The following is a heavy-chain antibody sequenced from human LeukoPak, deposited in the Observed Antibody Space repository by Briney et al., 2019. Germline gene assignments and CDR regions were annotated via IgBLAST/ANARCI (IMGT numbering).Heavy chain of an antibody. CDR3: ARDGTTGTTVAFDI. V-gene: IGHV1-69*05. J-gene: IGHJ3*02. CDR1: GGTFSSYA. CDR2: IIPIFGTA. D-gene: IGHD1-1*01. Sequence: ASVKVSCKASGGTFSSYAISWVRQAPGQGLEWMGGIIPIFGTANYAQKFQGRVTITTDESTSTAYMELSSLRSEDTAVYYCARDGTTGTTVAFDIWGQGTMVTFSS.